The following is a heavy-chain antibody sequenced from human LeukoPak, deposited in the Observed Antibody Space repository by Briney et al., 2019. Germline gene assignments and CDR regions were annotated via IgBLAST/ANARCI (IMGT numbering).Heavy chain of an antibody. CDR3: ARLRDTVTSASDY. V-gene: IGHV3-21*01. D-gene: IGHD5-18*01. CDR2: ISSSGGYI. J-gene: IGHJ4*02. CDR1: GFSIKSYS. Sequence: PGGSLRLSCAASGFSIKSYSMTWVRRAPGKGLEWVATISSSGGYIYYADSVKGRFTISRDTVQNSLFLQLNSLRVEDTAVYNCARLRDTVTSASDYWGQGTLVTVSS.